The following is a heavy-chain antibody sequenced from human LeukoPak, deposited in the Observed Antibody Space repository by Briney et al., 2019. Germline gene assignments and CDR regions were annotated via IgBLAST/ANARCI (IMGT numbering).Heavy chain of an antibody. Sequence: SETLSLTCTVSGGSISSSSYYWDWIRQPPGKGLEWIGSIYYSGSTYYNPSLKSRVTISVDTSKNQFSLKLSSVTAADTAVYYCARQDIVVVPAAISPGAFDIWGQGTMVTVSS. CDR2: IYYSGST. J-gene: IGHJ3*02. CDR1: GGSISSSSYY. V-gene: IGHV4-39*01. D-gene: IGHD2-2*01. CDR3: ARQDIVVVPAAISPGAFDI.